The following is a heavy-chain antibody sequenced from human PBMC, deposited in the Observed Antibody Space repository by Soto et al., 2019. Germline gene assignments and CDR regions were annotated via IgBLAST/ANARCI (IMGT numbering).Heavy chain of an antibody. CDR3: ARVVEVTRAFDY. D-gene: IGHD2-21*02. CDR2: IYYSGST. Sequence: SETLSLTCTVSGGSISSGGYYWSWIRQHPGKGLEWIWYIYYSGSTYYNPSLKSRVTISVDTSKNQFSLKLSSVTAADTAVYYCARVVEVTRAFDYWGQGTLVTVSS. J-gene: IGHJ4*02. V-gene: IGHV4-31*03. CDR1: GGSISSGGYY.